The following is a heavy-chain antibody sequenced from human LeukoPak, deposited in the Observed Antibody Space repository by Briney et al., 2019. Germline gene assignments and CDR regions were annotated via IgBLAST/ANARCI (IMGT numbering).Heavy chain of an antibody. J-gene: IGHJ5*02. CDR3: ARAFRYCSSTSCYLDP. CDR2: ISTSSYT. Sequence: GGSLRLSCAASGCTFSDYYMSWIRQAPGKGLEWVSYISTSSYTNYADSVKGRFTISRDNAKNSLYLQMNSLRAEDTAVYYCARAFRYCSSTSCYLDPWGQGTLVTVSS. V-gene: IGHV3-11*06. CDR1: GCTFSDYY. D-gene: IGHD2-2*01.